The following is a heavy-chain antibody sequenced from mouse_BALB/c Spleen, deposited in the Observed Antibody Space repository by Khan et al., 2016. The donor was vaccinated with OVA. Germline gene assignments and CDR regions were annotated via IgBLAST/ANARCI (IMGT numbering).Heavy chain of an antibody. J-gene: IGHJ4*01. CDR2: INTYTGEP. CDR1: GYTFKNHG. V-gene: IGHV9-3-1*01. CDR3: ARPPFFSYVMVY. Sequence: QIQLVQSGPELKKPGETVKISCKASGYTFKNHGMNWVKQAPGKGLKWMGWINTYTGEPTYVEDFKGRFAFSLETSDSTAYLQINNLKNEDTATYFCARPPFFSYVMVYWGQGTSVTVSS.